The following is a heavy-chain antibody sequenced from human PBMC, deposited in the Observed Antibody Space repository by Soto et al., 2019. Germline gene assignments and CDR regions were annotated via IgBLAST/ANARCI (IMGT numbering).Heavy chain of an antibody. J-gene: IGHJ4*02. CDR3: ARDDGLRPVDY. CDR2: INPDGRDK. Sequence: GGSLRLSCLASAFSFSNYWMAWVRRAPGKGLEWVAKINPDGRDKYYVDSVKGRFTISRDNAKNSLYLQMSSLRVEDTALFYWARDDGLRPVDYWGQGTLVTVSS. V-gene: IGHV3-7*01. CDR1: AFSFSNYW.